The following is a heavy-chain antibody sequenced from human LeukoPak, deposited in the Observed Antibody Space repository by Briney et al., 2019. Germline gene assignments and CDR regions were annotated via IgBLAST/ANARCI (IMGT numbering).Heavy chain of an antibody. D-gene: IGHD4-17*01. Sequence: SETLSLTCTVSGASISSGDYYWSWNRQPPGKGLEWIGYIYYSGSTYYNPSLKSRVTISVDTSKNQFSLKLSSVTAADTAVYYCARSIRANGDQEPYHFDYWGQGTLVTVSS. CDR1: GASISSGDYY. V-gene: IGHV4-30-4*01. CDR3: ARSIRANGDQEPYHFDY. CDR2: IYYSGST. J-gene: IGHJ4*02.